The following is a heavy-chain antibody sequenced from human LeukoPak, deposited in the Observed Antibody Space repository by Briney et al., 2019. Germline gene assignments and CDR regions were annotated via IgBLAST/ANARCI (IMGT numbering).Heavy chain of an antibody. Sequence: GASVKVSCKASGYTFTSYGINWVRQATGQGLEWMGWMNPNSGNTGYAQKFQGRVTITRNTSISTAYMELSSLRSEDTAVYYCARAPPRKRRTGTNGYNWFDPWGQGTLVTVSS. CDR1: GYTFTSYG. J-gene: IGHJ5*02. D-gene: IGHD1-1*01. V-gene: IGHV1-8*03. CDR3: ARAPPRKRRTGTNGYNWFDP. CDR2: MNPNSGNT.